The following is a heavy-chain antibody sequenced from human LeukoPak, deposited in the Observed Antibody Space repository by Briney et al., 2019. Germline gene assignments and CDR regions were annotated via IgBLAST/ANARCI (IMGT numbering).Heavy chain of an antibody. D-gene: IGHD7-27*01. CDR3: ARRTSWALKRWFDP. J-gene: IGHJ5*02. Sequence: SETLSLTCAVCGGSFSGYYWSWIRQPPGKGLEWIGEINHSGSTNYNPSLKSRVTISVDTSKNQFSLKLSSVTAADTAVYYCARRTSWALKRWFDPWGQGTLVTVSS. CDR2: INHSGST. CDR1: GGSFSGYY. V-gene: IGHV4-34*01.